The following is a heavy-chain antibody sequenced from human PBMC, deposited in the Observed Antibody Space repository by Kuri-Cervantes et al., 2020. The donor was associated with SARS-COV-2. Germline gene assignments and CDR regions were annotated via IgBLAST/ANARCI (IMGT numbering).Heavy chain of an antibody. J-gene: IGHJ1*01. CDR1: GGSISSSSYY. V-gene: IGHV4-39*07. CDR2: INHSGST. CDR3: ARVPEGGYSFQH. D-gene: IGHD6-13*01. Sequence: GSLRLSCTVSGGSISSSSYYWGWIRQPPGKGLEWIGEINHSGSTNYNPSLKSRVTISVDTSKNQFSLKLSSVTAADTAVYYCARVPEGGYSFQHWGQGTLVTVSS.